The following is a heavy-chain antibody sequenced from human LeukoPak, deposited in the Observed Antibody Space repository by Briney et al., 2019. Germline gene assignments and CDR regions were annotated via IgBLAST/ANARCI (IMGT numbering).Heavy chain of an antibody. CDR1: GGTFSSYA. J-gene: IGHJ3*02. CDR3: ARFRVTEAFDI. Sequence: ASVKVSCKASGGTFSSYAISWVRQAPGQGREWMGRIIPIFGTANYAQKFQGRVTITTDESTSTAYMELSSLRSEDTAVYYCARFRVTEAFDIWGQGTMVTVSS. D-gene: IGHD2-21*02. V-gene: IGHV1-69*05. CDR2: IIPIFGTA.